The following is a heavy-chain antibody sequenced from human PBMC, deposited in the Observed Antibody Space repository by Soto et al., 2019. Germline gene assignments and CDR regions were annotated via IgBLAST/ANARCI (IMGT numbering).Heavy chain of an antibody. Sequence: ESGGGVVQPGRSLRLSCAASGFTFSSYGMHWVRQAPGKGLEWVAVISYDGSNEYYADSVKGRFTISRDNSKNTRYLQMNSLRAEDTGVYYCAKGSTMWTGYYYGMDVWGQGTTVTVSS. D-gene: IGHD3-10*02. CDR3: AKGSTMWTGYYYGMDV. J-gene: IGHJ6*02. CDR2: ISYDGSNE. V-gene: IGHV3-30*18. CDR1: GFTFSSYG.